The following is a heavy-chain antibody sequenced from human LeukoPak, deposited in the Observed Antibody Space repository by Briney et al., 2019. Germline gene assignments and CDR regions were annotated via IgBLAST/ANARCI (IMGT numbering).Heavy chain of an antibody. D-gene: IGHD3-3*01. CDR3: ARSAYTIFGVVTHGGGGVAEYFQH. CDR1: GYTFTGYY. Sequence: ASVKVSCKASGYTFTGYYMHWVRQAPGQGLEWMGWINPNSGGTNYAQKFQGRVTMTRDTSISTAYMELSRLRSDDTAVYYCARSAYTIFGVVTHGGGGVAEYFQHWGQGTLVTVSS. V-gene: IGHV1-2*02. CDR2: INPNSGGT. J-gene: IGHJ1*01.